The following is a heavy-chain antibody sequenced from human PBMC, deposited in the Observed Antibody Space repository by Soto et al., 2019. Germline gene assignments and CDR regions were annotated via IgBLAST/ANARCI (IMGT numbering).Heavy chain of an antibody. D-gene: IGHD6-19*01. Sequence: QVQLVESGGGVVQPGRSLRLSCAASGFTFSSYAMHWVRQAPGKGLEWVAVISYDGSNKYYADSVKGRFTISRDNSKNTLYLQMNSLRAEDTAVYYCAREQWLAYYYGMDVWGQGTTVTVSS. CDR2: ISYDGSNK. V-gene: IGHV3-30-3*01. J-gene: IGHJ6*02. CDR1: GFTFSSYA. CDR3: AREQWLAYYYGMDV.